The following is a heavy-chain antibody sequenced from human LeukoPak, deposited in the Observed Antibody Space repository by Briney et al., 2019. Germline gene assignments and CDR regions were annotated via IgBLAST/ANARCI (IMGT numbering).Heavy chain of an antibody. V-gene: IGHV6-1*01. CDR1: GDSVSGNSAA. CDR3: ARGYYAMDV. CDR2: TYYRSKWYT. J-gene: IGHJ6*02. Sequence: SQTLSLTCAISGDSVSGNSAAWTWIRQSPSRSLEWLGRTYYRSKWYTDYAVSVKLRITINPDTSKNQFSLQLNSVTPEDTALYYCARGYYAMDVWGQGTTVTVSS.